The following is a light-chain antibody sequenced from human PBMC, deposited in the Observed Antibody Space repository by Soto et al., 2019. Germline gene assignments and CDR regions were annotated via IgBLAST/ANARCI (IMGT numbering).Light chain of an antibody. Sequence: SVLTQSPGTLSLSPGERATLSCRASQSVSSRYLAWYQQKPGQAPRLLIYGASSRATGIPDRFSGSGSGTDFTLTINRLEPEDFAVYYCQQYGSSPPITFGQGTRLEIK. CDR1: QSVSSRY. CDR3: QQYGSSPPIT. V-gene: IGKV3-20*01. CDR2: GAS. J-gene: IGKJ5*01.